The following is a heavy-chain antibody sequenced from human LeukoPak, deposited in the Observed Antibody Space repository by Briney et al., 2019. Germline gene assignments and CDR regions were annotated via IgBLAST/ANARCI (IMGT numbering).Heavy chain of an antibody. CDR1: GGTFSSYA. Sequence: SVKVSCKAPGGTFSSYAISWVRQAPGQGLEWMGGIIPIFGTANYAQKFQGRVTITADESTSTAYMELSSLRSEDTAVYYCAVKGSSDYDDYVWWFDPWGQGTLVTVSS. V-gene: IGHV1-69*13. CDR2: IIPIFGTA. D-gene: IGHD4-17*01. J-gene: IGHJ5*02. CDR3: AVKGSSDYDDYVWWFDP.